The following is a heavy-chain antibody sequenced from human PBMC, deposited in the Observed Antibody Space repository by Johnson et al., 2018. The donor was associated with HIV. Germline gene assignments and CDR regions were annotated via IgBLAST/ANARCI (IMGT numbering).Heavy chain of an antibody. Sequence: EVQLVESGGGLVQPGGSLRLSCAASGFIFSSYDMHWVRQTTGKGLEWISGIGSSGDTFYPGSVKGRFTISRANAKNSLYLQMNSLRAGDTAVYYCARAGKWSGDAFDIWGQGTTVTVSS. CDR3: ARAGKWSGDAFDI. J-gene: IGHJ3*02. CDR1: GFIFSSYD. D-gene: IGHD3-10*01. V-gene: IGHV3-13*01. CDR2: IGSSGDT.